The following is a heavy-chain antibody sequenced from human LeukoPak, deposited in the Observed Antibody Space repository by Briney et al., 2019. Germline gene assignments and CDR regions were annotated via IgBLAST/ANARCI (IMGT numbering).Heavy chain of an antibody. CDR1: GYTFTSYD. CDR2: MNPNSGNT. J-gene: IGHJ6*02. D-gene: IGHD3-10*01. V-gene: IGHV1-8*01. Sequence: ASVKVSCKASGYTFTSYDINWVRQATGQGREWMGWMNPNSGNTGYAQKFQGRVTMTRNTSISTAYMELSSLRSEDTAVYYCARGRIHHNMYYYGSGYYYGMDVWGQGTTVTVSS. CDR3: ARGRIHHNMYYYGSGYYYGMDV.